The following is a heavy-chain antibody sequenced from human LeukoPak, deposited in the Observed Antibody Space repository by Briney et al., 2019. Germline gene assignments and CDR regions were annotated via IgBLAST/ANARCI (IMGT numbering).Heavy chain of an antibody. J-gene: IGHJ4*02. D-gene: IGHD5-18*01. CDR2: IYYSGST. V-gene: IGHV4-59*12. Sequence: SETLSLTCTVSGGSISSYYWSWIRQPPGKGLEWIGYIYYSGSTNYNPSLKSRVTISVDTSKNQFSLKLSSVTAADTAVYYCATQGYSYGNYFDYWGQGTLVTVSS. CDR1: GGSISSYY. CDR3: ATQGYSYGNYFDY.